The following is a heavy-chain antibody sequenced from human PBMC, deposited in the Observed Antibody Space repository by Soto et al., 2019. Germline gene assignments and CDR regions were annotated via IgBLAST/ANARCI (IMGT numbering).Heavy chain of an antibody. D-gene: IGHD6-19*01. V-gene: IGHV1-2*04. CDR2: TNPKSGAT. CDR3: AKASDYHTMDV. Sequence: QAQLVQSGAEVKKSGASVKVSCRASGYTFTDYFVHWVRQAPRQGPEWVGWTNPKSGATKYAPKFQGWVTMTRDTSISTAYMEVSSLKSDDTAVYYCAKASDYHTMDVWGQGTPVTVSS. CDR1: GYTFTDYF. J-gene: IGHJ6*02.